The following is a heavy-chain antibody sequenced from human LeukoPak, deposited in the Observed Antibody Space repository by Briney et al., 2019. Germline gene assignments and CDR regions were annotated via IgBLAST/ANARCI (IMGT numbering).Heavy chain of an antibody. CDR3: ARGRPFPENSTYYYDSSGYYYDY. D-gene: IGHD3-22*01. V-gene: IGHV4-30-2*01. CDR1: GGSISGGGYS. CDR2: IYHSGST. Sequence: SQTLSLTCAVSGGSISGGGYSWSWIRQPPGKGLEWIGYIYHSGSTNYNPSLKSRVTISVDTSKNQFSLKLSSVTAADTAVYYCARGRPFPENSTYYYDSSGYYYDYWGQGTLVTVSS. J-gene: IGHJ4*02.